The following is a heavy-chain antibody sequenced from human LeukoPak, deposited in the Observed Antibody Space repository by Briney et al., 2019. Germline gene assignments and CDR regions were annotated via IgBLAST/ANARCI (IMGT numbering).Heavy chain of an antibody. V-gene: IGHV4-31*03. CDR3: ARDCSSTSCYDY. J-gene: IGHJ4*02. D-gene: IGHD2-2*01. CDR2: IYYSGST. CDR1: GGSISSSSYY. Sequence: SETSSLTCTVSGGSISSSSYYWGWIRQHPGKGLEWIGYIYYSGSTYYNPSLKSRVTISVDTSKNQFSLKLSSVTAADTAVYYCARDCSSTSCYDYWGQGTLVTVSS.